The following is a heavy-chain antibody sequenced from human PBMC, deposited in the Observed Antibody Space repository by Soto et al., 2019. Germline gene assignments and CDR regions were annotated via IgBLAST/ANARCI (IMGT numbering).Heavy chain of an antibody. D-gene: IGHD2-2*01. CDR3: ARDLSFVPAALRGDYYYYGMDV. J-gene: IGHJ6*02. Sequence: GSLRLCCAASGFTFSSYAMHWVRQAPGKGLEWVAVISYDGSNKYYADSVRGRFTISRDNSKNTLYLQMNSLRAEDTAVYYCARDLSFVPAALRGDYYYYGMDVWGQGTTVTVSS. CDR2: ISYDGSNK. CDR1: GFTFSSYA. V-gene: IGHV3-30-3*01.